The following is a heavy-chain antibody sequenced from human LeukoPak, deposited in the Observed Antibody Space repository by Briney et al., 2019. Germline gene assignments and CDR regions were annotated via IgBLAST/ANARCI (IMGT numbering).Heavy chain of an antibody. Sequence: SGGSLRLSCAASGFTFSSYEMNWVRQAPGKGLEWVSYISSSGSTIYYADSVKGRFTISRDNAKNSLYLQMNSLRAEDTAVYYCARDQYYDFWSGYYTGDDPWGQGTLVTVSS. D-gene: IGHD3-3*01. J-gene: IGHJ5*02. CDR2: ISSSGSTI. CDR1: GFTFSSYE. CDR3: ARDQYYDFWSGYYTGDDP. V-gene: IGHV3-48*03.